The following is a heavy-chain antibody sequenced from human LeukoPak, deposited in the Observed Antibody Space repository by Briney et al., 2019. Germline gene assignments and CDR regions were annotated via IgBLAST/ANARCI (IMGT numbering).Heavy chain of an antibody. D-gene: IGHD3-10*01. CDR3: ARFDPYATFNY. J-gene: IGHJ4*02. Sequence: ASVKVSCKASGYTFTGYYMHWVRQAPGQGLEWMGWINPNSGGTNYAQKFQGWVTMTRDTSISTAYMELSRLRSDDTAVYYCARFDPYATFNYWGQGTLVSVSS. CDR2: INPNSGGT. V-gene: IGHV1-2*04. CDR1: GYTFTGYY.